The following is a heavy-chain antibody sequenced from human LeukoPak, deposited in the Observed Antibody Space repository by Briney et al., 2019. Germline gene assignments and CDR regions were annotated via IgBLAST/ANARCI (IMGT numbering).Heavy chain of an antibody. D-gene: IGHD6-13*01. V-gene: IGHV1-18*01. Sequence: GASVKVSCKASGYTFTSYGISWVRQAPGQGLEWMGWISAYNGNTNYAQKLQGRVTMTTDTSTSTAYMELRSLRSDDTAVYCCARRYSSSWYDNWFDPWGQGTLVTVSS. CDR1: GYTFTSYG. CDR3: ARRYSSSWYDNWFDP. J-gene: IGHJ5*02. CDR2: ISAYNGNT.